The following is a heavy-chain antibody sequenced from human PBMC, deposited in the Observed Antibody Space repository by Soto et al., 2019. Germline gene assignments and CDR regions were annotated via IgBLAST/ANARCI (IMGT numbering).Heavy chain of an antibody. CDR3: ATGLTIFGVVMPN. D-gene: IGHD3-3*01. Sequence: VQLVESGGGLVQPGGSLRLSCAASGFTVSSNYMSWVRQAPGKGLEWVSVIYSGGSTYYAASVKGRFTISRDNSKNTLYLQMNSLRAEDTAVYYCATGLTIFGVVMPNWGQGTLVTVSS. J-gene: IGHJ4*02. CDR2: IYSGGST. CDR1: GFTVSSNY. V-gene: IGHV3-66*01.